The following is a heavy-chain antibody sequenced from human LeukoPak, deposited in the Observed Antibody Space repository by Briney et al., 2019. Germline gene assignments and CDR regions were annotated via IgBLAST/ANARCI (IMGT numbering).Heavy chain of an antibody. CDR2: IYYSGST. D-gene: IGHD3-10*01. CDR3: AREGNYGSGSYYKMDV. V-gene: IGHV4-39*07. Sequence: SETLSLTCTVSGGSISSSSYYWGWIRQPPGKGLEWIGSIYYSGSTYYNPSLKSRVTISVDTSKNQFSLKLSSVTAADTAVYYCAREGNYGSGSYYKMDVWGKGTTVTISS. CDR1: GGSISSSSYY. J-gene: IGHJ6*04.